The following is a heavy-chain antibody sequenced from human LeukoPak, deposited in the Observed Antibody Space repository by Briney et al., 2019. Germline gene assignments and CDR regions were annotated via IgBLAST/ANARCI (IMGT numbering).Heavy chain of an antibody. CDR2: IYTMGST. CDR1: GGSISSYY. V-gene: IGHV4-4*07. D-gene: IGHD2-21*01. Sequence: SETLSLTCTVAGGSISSYYWSWIRQPAGKGLEWIGRIYTMGSTNYNPSLRRRVTMSVDTSNNQFFLKLSSVTAADTAVYYCARDRSIPADSHGFDPWGQGTLVTVSS. CDR3: ARDRSIPADSHGFDP. J-gene: IGHJ5*02.